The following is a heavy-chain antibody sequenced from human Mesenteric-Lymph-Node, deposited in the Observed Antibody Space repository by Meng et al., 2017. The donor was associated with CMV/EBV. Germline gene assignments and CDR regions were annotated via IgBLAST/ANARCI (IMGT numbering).Heavy chain of an antibody. CDR3: AHSSMVRGVIITKNWFDP. V-gene: IGHV2-5*01. CDR1: GFSLSTSGVG. J-gene: IGHJ5*02. D-gene: IGHD3-10*01. Sequence: SGPTLVKPTQTLTLTCTFSGFSLSTSGVGVGWIRQPPGKALEWLALIYWNDDKRYSPSLKSRLTITKDTSKNQVVLTMTNMDPVDTATYYCAHSSMVRGVIITKNWFDPWGQGTLVTVSS. CDR2: IYWNDDK.